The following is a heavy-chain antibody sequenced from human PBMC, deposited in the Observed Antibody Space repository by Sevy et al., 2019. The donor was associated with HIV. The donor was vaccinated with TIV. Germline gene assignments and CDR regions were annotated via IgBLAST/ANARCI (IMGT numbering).Heavy chain of an antibody. V-gene: IGHV1-2*05. J-gene: IGHJ3*02. Sequence: ASVKVSCKTTGYIFSDYNMHWVRQAPGQGLEWMALINPNSGVTIYAHNFRGRVSVTRDTSLSTAYMERSGLTSDDTDVYYCVREDINAPRTLLSFDIWGQGTMVTVSS. CDR1: GYIFSDYN. CDR2: INPNSGVT. CDR3: VREDINAPRTLLSFDI. D-gene: IGHD3-3*01.